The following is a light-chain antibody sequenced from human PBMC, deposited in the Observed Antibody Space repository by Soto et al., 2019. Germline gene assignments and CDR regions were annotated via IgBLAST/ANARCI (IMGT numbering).Light chain of an antibody. V-gene: IGLV2-14*01. J-gene: IGLJ7*01. Sequence: QSVLSQPASVSGSPGQSITMSCTGTNSDIGVYKYVSWYQQFPGKALKLMIYEVSNRPSGVSNRFSGSKSGNTASLTISGLQAEDEADYYCSSYTRNNSRIFGGGTQLTVL. CDR3: SSYTRNNSRI. CDR1: NSDIGVYKY. CDR2: EVS.